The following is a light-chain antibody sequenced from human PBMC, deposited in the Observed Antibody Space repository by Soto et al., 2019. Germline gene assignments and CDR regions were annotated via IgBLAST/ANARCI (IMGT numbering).Light chain of an antibody. Sequence: SVLTQPPSASGSPGQSVTISCAGSSSDVGEYDYVSWYLQHPGKAPKLMIYEVTKRPSGVPGRFSGSKSGNTASLTVSGLQADDEGDYYCSAYAGSDNTPFGRGTKVTVL. V-gene: IGLV2-8*01. CDR3: SAYAGSDNTP. CDR1: SSDVGEYDY. J-gene: IGLJ1*01. CDR2: EVT.